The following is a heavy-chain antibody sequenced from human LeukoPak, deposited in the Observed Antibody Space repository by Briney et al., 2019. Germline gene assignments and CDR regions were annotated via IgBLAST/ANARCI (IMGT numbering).Heavy chain of an antibody. V-gene: IGHV3-48*04. J-gene: IGHJ6*04. D-gene: IGHD3-10*02. CDR1: GFTFSSYG. Sequence: GGSLRLSCTASGFTFSSYGMTWVRQAPGKGLEWVSYVSSSSTIYYADSVKGRFTISRDNAKNSLYLQMNSLRAEDTAVYYCAELGITMIGGVWGKGTTVTISS. CDR2: VSSSSTI. CDR3: AELGITMIGGV.